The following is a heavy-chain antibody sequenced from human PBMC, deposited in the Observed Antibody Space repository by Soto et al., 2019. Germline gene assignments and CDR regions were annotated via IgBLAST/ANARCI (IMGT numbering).Heavy chain of an antibody. D-gene: IGHD6-19*01. V-gene: IGHV1-18*01. CDR3: ARDLMKGIAVAGTIDP. CDR2: ISAYNGNT. J-gene: IGHJ5*02. Sequence: GASVKVSWKACGYSFNSYGISGVRQATGQGLEWMGWISAYNGNTNYAQKLQGRVTMTTDTSTSTAYMELRSLRSDDTAVYYCARDLMKGIAVAGTIDPWGQGTLVTVSS. CDR1: GYSFNSYG.